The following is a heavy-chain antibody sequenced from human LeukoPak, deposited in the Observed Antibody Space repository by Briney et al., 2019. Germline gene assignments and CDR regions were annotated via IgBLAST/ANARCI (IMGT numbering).Heavy chain of an antibody. CDR3: ASAPIYCSGGSCYYYYGMDV. CDR1: GFTFSSYW. V-gene: IGHV3-7*01. Sequence: PGGSLRLSCAASGFTFSSYWMSWVRQAPGKGLEWVANIKQDGSEKYYVDSVKGRFTISRDNAKNSLYLQMNSLRAEDTAVYYCASAPIYCSGGSCYYYYGMDVWGQGTTVTVSS. D-gene: IGHD2-15*01. CDR2: IKQDGSEK. J-gene: IGHJ6*02.